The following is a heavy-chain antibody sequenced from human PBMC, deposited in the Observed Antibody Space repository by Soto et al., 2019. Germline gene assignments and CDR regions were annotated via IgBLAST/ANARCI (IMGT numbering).Heavy chain of an antibody. J-gene: IGHJ4*02. CDR1: GGSISSYY. CDR2: IYYSGST. D-gene: IGHD3-16*02. V-gene: IGHV4-59*08. Sequence: PSETLSLTCTVSGGSISSYYWSWIRQPPGKGLEWIGYIYYSGSTNYNPSLKSRVTISVDTSKNQFSLKLSSVTAADTAVYYCARLRLGWRYFDYWGQGTLVTVSS. CDR3: ARLRLGWRYFDY.